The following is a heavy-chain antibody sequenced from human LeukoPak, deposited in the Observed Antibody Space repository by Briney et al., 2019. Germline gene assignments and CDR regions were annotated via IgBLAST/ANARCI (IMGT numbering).Heavy chain of an antibody. CDR3: ARGGSRRDTAMVWDY. D-gene: IGHD5-18*01. CDR1: GGSISNYY. Sequence: KPSETLSLTCTVSGGSISNYYWSWIRQPPGKGLEWIGYISYSGSTSYNPSLKSRVTISMDTSKNQFSLRLTSVTAANTAFYYCARGGSRRDTAMVWDYWGQGILVTVSS. CDR2: ISYSGST. J-gene: IGHJ4*02. V-gene: IGHV4-59*01.